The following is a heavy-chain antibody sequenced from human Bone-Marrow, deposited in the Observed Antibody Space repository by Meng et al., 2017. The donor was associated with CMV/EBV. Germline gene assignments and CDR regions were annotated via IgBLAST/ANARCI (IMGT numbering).Heavy chain of an antibody. J-gene: IGHJ6*02. CDR1: EYTFTGYY. CDR3: ARERYLVPAASPDYYYYGMDV. Sequence: ASVKVSCKASEYTFTGYYMHWVRQAPGQGLEWMGWIDPNSGATNYAQKFQDRVTMTSDTSIRTAYMELSRLKSDDTALYYCARERYLVPAASPDYYYYGMDVWDRGTTVTVSS. CDR2: IDPNSGAT. V-gene: IGHV1-2*02. D-gene: IGHD2-2*01.